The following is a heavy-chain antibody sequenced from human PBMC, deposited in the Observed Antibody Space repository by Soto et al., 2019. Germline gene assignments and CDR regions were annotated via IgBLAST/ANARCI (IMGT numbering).Heavy chain of an antibody. CDR1: GFTFSSYA. CDR2: ISGSGGST. D-gene: IGHD3-22*01. CDR3: AKDPLYDSSGYYYVY. V-gene: IGHV3-23*01. Sequence: EVQLLESGGGLVQPGGSLRLSCAASGFTFSSYAMSWVRQAPGKGLEWVSAISGSGGSTYYADSVKGRFTISRDNSKNTLYLQMNRLRAEDMAVYYCAKDPLYDSSGYYYVYWGQGTLVTVSS. J-gene: IGHJ4*02.